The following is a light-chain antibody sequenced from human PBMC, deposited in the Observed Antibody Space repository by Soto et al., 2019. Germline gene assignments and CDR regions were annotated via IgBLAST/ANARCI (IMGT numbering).Light chain of an antibody. V-gene: IGKV3-20*01. CDR2: GAS. Sequence: EIVLTQSPGTLSLSPGERATLSCRASQSVSSNYLAWYQQKPGQAPRLLIYGASSRATGIPDRFSGSGSGTDFTLTISRLEPEDFALYYCQQYGTSPPHTFGGGTKVEIK. CDR1: QSVSSNY. J-gene: IGKJ4*01. CDR3: QQYGTSPPHT.